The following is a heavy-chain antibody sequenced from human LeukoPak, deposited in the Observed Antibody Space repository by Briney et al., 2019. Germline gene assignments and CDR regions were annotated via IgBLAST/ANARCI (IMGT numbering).Heavy chain of an antibody. D-gene: IGHD2-2*01. J-gene: IGHJ4*02. CDR1: GYTFTNLD. CDR3: ARGIVVVPAAIEYYFDY. V-gene: IGHV1-69*13. Sequence: SVKVSCKTSGYTFTNLDINWLRQAPGQGLEWMGGIIPIFGTANYAQKFQGRVTITADESTSTAYMELSSLRSEDTAVYYCARGIVVVPAAIEYYFDYWGQGTLVTVSS. CDR2: IIPIFGTA.